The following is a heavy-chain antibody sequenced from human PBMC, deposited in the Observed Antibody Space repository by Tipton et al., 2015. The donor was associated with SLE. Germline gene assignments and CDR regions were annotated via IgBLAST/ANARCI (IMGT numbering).Heavy chain of an antibody. J-gene: IGHJ6*02. Sequence: SLRLSCAASRFTFSSYVMHWVRQAPGKGLEWVAVISYDGSNKYYADSVKGRFTISRDNSKNILYLQMNSLRADDTAIYYCAGPFLRGSGQSPPYYYGMDVWGQGTTVTVSS. CDR2: ISYDGSNK. D-gene: IGHD3-3*02. V-gene: IGHV3-30*14. CDR1: RFTFSSYV. CDR3: AGPFLRGSGQSPPYYYGMDV.